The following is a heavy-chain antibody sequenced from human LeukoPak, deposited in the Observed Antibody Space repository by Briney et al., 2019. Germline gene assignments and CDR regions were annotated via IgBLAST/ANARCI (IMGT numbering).Heavy chain of an antibody. J-gene: IGHJ5*02. CDR3: ARDPGIAVAAPSGP. D-gene: IGHD6-19*01. Sequence: PSETLSLTCTVSGGSISSGGYYWSWIRQHPGKGLDWFGYIYYSGSTYYNPSLKSRVTISVDTSKNQYSLKLSSVTAADTAVYYCARDPGIAVAAPSGPWGQGTLVSVSS. CDR2: IYYSGST. V-gene: IGHV4-31*03. CDR1: GGSISSGGYY.